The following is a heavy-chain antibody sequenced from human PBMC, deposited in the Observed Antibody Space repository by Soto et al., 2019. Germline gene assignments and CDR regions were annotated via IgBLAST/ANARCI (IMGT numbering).Heavy chain of an antibody. V-gene: IGHV3-33*01. CDR3: ARSAPRIAAAIDY. J-gene: IGHJ4*02. Sequence: GGSLRLSCAASGFTFSSYGMHWVRQAPGKGLEWVAVIWYDGSNKYYADSVKGRFTISRDNSKNTLYLQMNSLRAEDTAVYYCARSAPRIAAAIDYWGQGTLVTVSS. CDR1: GFTFSSYG. D-gene: IGHD6-13*01. CDR2: IWYDGSNK.